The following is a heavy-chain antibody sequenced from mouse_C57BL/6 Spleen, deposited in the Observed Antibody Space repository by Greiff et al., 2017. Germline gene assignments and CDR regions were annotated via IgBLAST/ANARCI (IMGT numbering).Heavy chain of an antibody. D-gene: IGHD6-5*01. J-gene: IGHJ1*03. V-gene: IGHV2-4*01. CDR3: AKNPYVDDWYFDV. CDR2: IWSGGST. Sequence: QVQLQQSGPGLVQPSQSLSITCTVSGFSLTSYGVHWVRQPPGKGLEWLGVIWSGGSTDYNAAFISRLSISKDNSKSQVLFKMNSLQADDTAIYYCAKNPYVDDWYFDVWGTGTTVTVSS. CDR1: GFSLTSYG.